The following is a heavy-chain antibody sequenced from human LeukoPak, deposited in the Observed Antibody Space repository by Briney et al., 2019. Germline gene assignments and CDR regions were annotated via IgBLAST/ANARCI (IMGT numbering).Heavy chain of an antibody. J-gene: IGHJ4*02. CDR2: VLNGGST. CDR3: ASRPAGSTWYGVFDY. V-gene: IGHV4-59*11. D-gene: IGHD6-13*01. Sequence: SETLSLTCSVSGGSINSHYWSWIRQSPGKGLEWIGYVLNGGSTNYNPSLKSRVTMSLDTSRDQFSLRLSSVTAADTAIYYCASRPAGSTWYGVFDYWSQGTLVTVSS. CDR1: GGSINSHY.